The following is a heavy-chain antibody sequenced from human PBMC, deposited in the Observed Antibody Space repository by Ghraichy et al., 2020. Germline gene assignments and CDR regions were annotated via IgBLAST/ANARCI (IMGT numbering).Heavy chain of an antibody. CDR3: AKGHYYDSSGYVPVYYYYGMDV. CDR1: GFTFSSYA. D-gene: IGHD3-22*01. J-gene: IGHJ6*02. V-gene: IGHV3-23*01. Sequence: ESLNISCAASGFTFSSYAMSWVRQAPGKGLEWVSAISGSGGSTYYADSVKGRFTISRDNSKNTLYLQMNSLRAEDTAVYYCAKGHYYDSSGYVPVYYYYGMDVWGQGTTVTVSS. CDR2: ISGSGGST.